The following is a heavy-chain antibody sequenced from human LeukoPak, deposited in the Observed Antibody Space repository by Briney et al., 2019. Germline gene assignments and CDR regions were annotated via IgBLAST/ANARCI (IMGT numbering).Heavy chain of an antibody. CDR1: GYTFTSYG. Sequence: GASVKVSCKASGYTFTSYGISWVRQAPGQGLEWMGWISAYNGNTNYAQELQGRVTMTTDTSTRTAYMELRSLRSDDTAVYYCARVRLPGDAFDIWGQGTMVTVSS. CDR2: ISAYNGNT. J-gene: IGHJ3*02. V-gene: IGHV1-18*01. CDR3: ARVRLPGDAFDI.